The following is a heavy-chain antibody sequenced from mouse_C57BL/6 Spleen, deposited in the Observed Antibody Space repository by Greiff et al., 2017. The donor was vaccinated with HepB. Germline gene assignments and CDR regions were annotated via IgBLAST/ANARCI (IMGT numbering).Heavy chain of an antibody. CDR2: INPNNGGT. V-gene: IGHV1-18*01. Sequence: LVESGASVKIPCKASGYTFTDYNMDWVKQSHGKSLEWIGDINPNNGGTIYNQKFKGKATLTVDKSSSTAYMELRSLTSEDTAVYYCARSLWDYAMDYWGQGTSVTVSS. CDR3: ARSLWDYAMDY. D-gene: IGHD1-1*02. CDR1: GYTFTDYN. J-gene: IGHJ4*01.